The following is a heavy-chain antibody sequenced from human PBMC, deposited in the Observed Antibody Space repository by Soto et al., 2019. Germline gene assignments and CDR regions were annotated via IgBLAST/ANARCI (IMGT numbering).Heavy chain of an antibody. CDR2: ISYDGSNK. CDR3: AKDRATVTTREGGGNVPT. CDR1: GFTFSSYG. V-gene: IGHV3-30*18. J-gene: IGHJ5*02. D-gene: IGHD4-17*01. Sequence: QVQLVESGGGVVQPGRSLRLSCAASGFTFSSYGMHWVRQAPGKGLEWVAVISYDGSNKYYADSVKGRFPISRDNSKNTLYLQMNSLRAEDTAVYYCAKDRATVTTREGGGNVPTWGQGTLVTVSS.